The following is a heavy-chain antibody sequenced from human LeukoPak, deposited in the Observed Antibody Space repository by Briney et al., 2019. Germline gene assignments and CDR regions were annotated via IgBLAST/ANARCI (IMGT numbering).Heavy chain of an antibody. Sequence: GGALRLSCAASGLTFSSYWMSWVRQAPGKGLEWVANIKQDGSEKYYVDSVKGRFTISRDNAKNSLYLQMNSLRAEDTAVYYCAELGITMIGGVWGKGTTVTISS. CDR1: GLTFSSYW. V-gene: IGHV3-7*01. J-gene: IGHJ6*04. CDR2: IKQDGSEK. CDR3: AELGITMIGGV. D-gene: IGHD3-10*02.